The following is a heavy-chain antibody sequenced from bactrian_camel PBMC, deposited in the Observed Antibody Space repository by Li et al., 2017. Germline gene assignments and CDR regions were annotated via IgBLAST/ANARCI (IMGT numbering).Heavy chain of an antibody. CDR1: GDHGSGYC. J-gene: IGHJ4*01. V-gene: IGHV3S6*01. CDR2: KHLNLDAT. Sequence: HVQLVESGGGSVQPGGSLRLSCSRSGDHGSGYCMGWFRQTSGNERNWLAREWVARKHLNLDATYYADSVAGRFTISQDNAKNSVYLQMNSLKLEDTAMYYCAADFGPYCSGSYLARRANFEGQGTQVTVS. D-gene: IGHD2*01.